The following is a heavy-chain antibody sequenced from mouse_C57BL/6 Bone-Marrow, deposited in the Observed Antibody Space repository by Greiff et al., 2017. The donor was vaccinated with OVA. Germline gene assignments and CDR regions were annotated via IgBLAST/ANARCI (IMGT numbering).Heavy chain of an antibody. J-gene: IGHJ4*01. Sequence: VKLMESGPELVKPGASVKISCKASGYAFSSSWMNWVKQRPVKGLEWIGRIYPGDGDTNYNGKFKGKATLTADKSSSTAYMQLRSLTSEDSAVDVCATNLLWGAMDYWGQGTSVTVSS. V-gene: IGHV1-82*01. D-gene: IGHD2-1*01. CDR3: ATNLLWGAMDY. CDR2: IYPGDGDT. CDR1: GYAFSSSW.